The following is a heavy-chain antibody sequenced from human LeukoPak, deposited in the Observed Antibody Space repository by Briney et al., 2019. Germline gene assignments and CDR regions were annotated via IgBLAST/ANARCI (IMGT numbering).Heavy chain of an antibody. CDR1: GGSISGYY. CDR2: IYTSGIT. J-gene: IGHJ4*02. Sequence: SETLSLTCTVPGGSISGYYWSWIRQPAGKGREWRGRIYTSGITNYNPSPKRPVTMSVDTSKNQFSLQVSSVPAADTAVYYCVGDYGGNLCHYWGQGTLVTVSS. V-gene: IGHV4-4*07. D-gene: IGHD4-23*01. CDR3: VGDYGGNLCHY.